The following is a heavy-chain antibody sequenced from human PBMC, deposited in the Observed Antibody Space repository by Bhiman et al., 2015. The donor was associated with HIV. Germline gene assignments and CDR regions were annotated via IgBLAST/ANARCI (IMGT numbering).Heavy chain of an antibody. CDR3: AKYTGYSGYDYYYYYGMDV. D-gene: IGHD5-12*01. J-gene: IGHJ6*02. CDR1: GFTFSRHA. V-gene: IGHV3-23*04. CDR2: FSGSGGGT. Sequence: EVQLVESGGGVVRPGGSLRLSCSASGFTFSRHAMNWVRQGPGKGLEWVSSFSGSGGGTYYADSVKGRFTISRDNSKNTLYLQMSSLRAEDTAVYYCAKYTGYSGYDYYYYYGMDVWGQGTTVTVSS.